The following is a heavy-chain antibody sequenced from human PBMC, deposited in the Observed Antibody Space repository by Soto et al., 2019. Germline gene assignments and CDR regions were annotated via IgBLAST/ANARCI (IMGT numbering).Heavy chain of an antibody. CDR1: GGTFSSYA. CDR2: IIPIFGTA. V-gene: IGHV1-69*13. J-gene: IGHJ4*02. D-gene: IGHD2-15*01. CDR3: ARGGVVVAATYYFDY. Sequence: SVKVSCKASGGTFSSYAISWVRQAPGQGLEWMGGIIPIFGTANYAQKFQGRVTITADESTSTAYMELSSLRSEDTAVYYCARGGVVVAATYYFDYWGQGTLVTVSS.